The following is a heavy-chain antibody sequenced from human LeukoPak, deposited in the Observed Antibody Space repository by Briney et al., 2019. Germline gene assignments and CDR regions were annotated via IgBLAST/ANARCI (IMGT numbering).Heavy chain of an antibody. CDR2: IYTSGST. J-gene: IGHJ5*02. V-gene: IGHV4-4*07. Sequence: SETLSLTCTVSSGSISTYYWSWIRQPAGKGLEWIGRIYTSGSTHYNPSLKSRVTISVDTSKNQFSLKLSSVTAADTAVYYCARAMNRSGDYLGFDPWGLGIVVTVSS. D-gene: IGHD3-3*01. CDR1: SGSISTYY. CDR3: ARAMNRSGDYLGFDP.